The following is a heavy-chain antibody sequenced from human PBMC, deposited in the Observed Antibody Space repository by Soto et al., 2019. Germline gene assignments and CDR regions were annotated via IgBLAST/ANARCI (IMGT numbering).Heavy chain of an antibody. CDR3: AKAGQQRVLDYYYYYGMDV. CDR1: GDSVSSNSAA. CDR2: TYYMSKFCN. Sequence: SQPLSLTCAISGDSVSSNSAAWNWIRQSPSRGLEWLGMTYYMSKFCNDYAVSVKSQKTLTPDTSKNQFPLQLNSVTPEDTAVYYCAKAGQQRVLDYYYYYGMDVWGQGTTVTVSS. J-gene: IGHJ6*02. D-gene: IGHD6-13*01. V-gene: IGHV6-1*01.